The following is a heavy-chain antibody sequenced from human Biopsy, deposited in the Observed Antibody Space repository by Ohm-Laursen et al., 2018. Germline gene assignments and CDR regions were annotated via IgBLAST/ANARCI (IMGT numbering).Heavy chain of an antibody. Sequence: SLRLSCAASGLTFSSHGMHWVRQAPGKRLEWVAHFSYDGINKHYADSVKGRFTISRDNSKNTLSLQMNSLRVEDTAMYYCLREAATGYYRTADFWGQGTLVTVSS. CDR3: LREAATGYYRTADF. D-gene: IGHD3-9*01. CDR2: FSYDGINK. J-gene: IGHJ4*02. CDR1: GLTFSSHG. V-gene: IGHV3-30*03.